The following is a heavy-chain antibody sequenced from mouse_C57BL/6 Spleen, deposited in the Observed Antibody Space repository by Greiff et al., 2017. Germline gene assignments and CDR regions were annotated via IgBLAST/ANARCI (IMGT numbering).Heavy chain of an antibody. D-gene: IGHD3-3*01. J-gene: IGHJ2*01. Sequence: EVKLMESGEGLVKPGGSLKLSCAASGFTFSSYAMSWVRQTPEKRLEWVAYISSGGDYIYYADTVKGRFTISRDNARNTLYLQMSSLKSEDTAMYYCTREGEGPGFYFDYWGQGTTLTVSS. CDR3: TREGEGPGFYFDY. CDR2: ISSGGDYI. CDR1: GFTFSSYA. V-gene: IGHV5-9-1*02.